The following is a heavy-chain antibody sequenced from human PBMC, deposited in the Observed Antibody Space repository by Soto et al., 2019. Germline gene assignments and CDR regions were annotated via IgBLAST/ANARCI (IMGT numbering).Heavy chain of an antibody. CDR3: ARGDSTDCSNGVCSFFYNHDMDV. Sequence: ASVKVSCKASGYTFTGHYMHWVRQAPGQGLEWLGRINPKSGGTSTAQKFQGWVTMTTDTSISTASMELTRLTSDDTAIYYCARGDSTDCSNGVCSFFYNHDMDVWGQGTTVTVSS. CDR1: GYTFTGHY. V-gene: IGHV1-2*04. J-gene: IGHJ6*02. CDR2: INPKSGGT. D-gene: IGHD2-8*01.